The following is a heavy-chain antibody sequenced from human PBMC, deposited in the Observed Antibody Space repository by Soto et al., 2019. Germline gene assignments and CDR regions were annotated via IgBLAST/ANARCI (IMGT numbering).Heavy chain of an antibody. CDR2: IIPIFGTA. CDR1: GGTFSSYA. D-gene: IGHD3-9*01. Sequence: QVQLVQSGAEVKKPGSSVKVSCKASGGTFSSYAISWVRQAPGQGLEWMGGIIPIFGTANYAQKFQGRVTITADESSSTAYMELSSLSSEDTAVYYCARGWLSTVYYYYGMDVWGQGTTVTVSS. J-gene: IGHJ6*02. CDR3: ARGWLSTVYYYYGMDV. V-gene: IGHV1-69*12.